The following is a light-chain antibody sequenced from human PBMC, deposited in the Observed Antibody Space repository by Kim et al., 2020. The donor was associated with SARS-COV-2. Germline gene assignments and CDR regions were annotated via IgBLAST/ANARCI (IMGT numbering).Light chain of an antibody. J-gene: IGKJ1*01. CDR3: QQYNSYPWT. CDR1: QSISSW. CDR2: KAS. V-gene: IGKV1-5*03. Sequence: ASIGDRITITCRASQSISSWLAWYQQKPGKPPKLQIYKASSLESGVPSRFSGSASGTEFTLTFSSLQPDDFATYYCQQYNSYPWTFGQGTKVDIK.